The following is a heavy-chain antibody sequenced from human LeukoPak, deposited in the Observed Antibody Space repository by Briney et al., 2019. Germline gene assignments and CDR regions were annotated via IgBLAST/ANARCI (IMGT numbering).Heavy chain of an antibody. Sequence: PSETLSLTCSVSGGSISSYYWSWIRQAPGKGLEWIGFDHYSGSTNYNPSLKSRVTISVDTSKSQFSLKLISVTAADTAVYYCASKMSTYWFFDVWGRGTLVTVSS. J-gene: IGHJ2*01. D-gene: IGHD5-24*01. CDR3: ASKMSTYWFFDV. CDR2: DHYSGST. CDR1: GGSISSYY. V-gene: IGHV4-59*01.